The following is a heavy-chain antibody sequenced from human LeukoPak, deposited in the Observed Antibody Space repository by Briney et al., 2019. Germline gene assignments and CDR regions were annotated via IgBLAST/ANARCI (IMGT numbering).Heavy chain of an antibody. V-gene: IGHV1-24*01. CDR1: GYSITDLS. CDR3: ATGTHYDLLPF. CDR2: FDPGSGEI. Sequence: ASVKVSCKVSGYSITDLSTHWVRQAPGKGLEWMRGFDPGSGEIIYEQKFQDRVTMTEDTSTDTAYMELSSLRSEDTALYYCATGTHYDLLPFWGQGTLVTVSS. D-gene: IGHD3-9*01. J-gene: IGHJ4*02.